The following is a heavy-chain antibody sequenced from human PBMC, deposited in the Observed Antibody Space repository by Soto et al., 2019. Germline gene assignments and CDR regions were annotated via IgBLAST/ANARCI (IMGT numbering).Heavy chain of an antibody. Sequence: PSQTLSLTCAISGDSVSSNSAAWNWIRQSPSRGLEWLGRTYYRSKWYNDYAVSVKSRLTINPDTSKHQFPLQLNSVTPEDTAVYYCAGSFSGRGGMDVWGQGTSVTVSS. V-gene: IGHV6-1*01. CDR3: AGSFSGRGGMDV. D-gene: IGHD3-10*01. J-gene: IGHJ6*02. CDR1: GDSVSSNSAA. CDR2: TYYRSKWYN.